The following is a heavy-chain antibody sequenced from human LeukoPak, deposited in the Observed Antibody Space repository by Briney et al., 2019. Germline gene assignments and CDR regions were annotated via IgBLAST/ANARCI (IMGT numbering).Heavy chain of an antibody. J-gene: IGHJ3*02. D-gene: IGHD3-3*01. V-gene: IGHV3-30*02. CDR1: GFTFSSYG. Sequence: VQPGGSLRLSCAASGFTFSSYGMHWVRQAPGKGLEWVAFIRYDGSNKYYADSVKGRFTISRDNSKNTLYLQMNSLRAEDTAVYYCAKDARSYYDFWGPTTPPPAFDIWGQGTMVTVSS. CDR3: AKDARSYYDFWGPTTPPPAFDI. CDR2: IRYDGSNK.